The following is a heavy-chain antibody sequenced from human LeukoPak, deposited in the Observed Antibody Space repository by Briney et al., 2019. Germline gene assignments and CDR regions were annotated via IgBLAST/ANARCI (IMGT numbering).Heavy chain of an antibody. Sequence: GGSLRLSRAASGFTFSSYAMHWVRQAPGKGLEWVAVISYDGSNKYYADSVKGRFNISRDNSKNTLYLQMNSLRAEDTAVYYCARPSLYYYGSGSYSDHILAPTDYWGQGTLVTVSS. CDR2: ISYDGSNK. CDR1: GFTFSSYA. J-gene: IGHJ4*02. CDR3: ARPSLYYYGSGSYSDHILAPTDY. D-gene: IGHD3-10*01. V-gene: IGHV3-30-3*01.